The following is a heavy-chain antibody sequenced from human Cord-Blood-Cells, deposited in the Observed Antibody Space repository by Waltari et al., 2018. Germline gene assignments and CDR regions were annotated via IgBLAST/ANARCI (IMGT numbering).Heavy chain of an antibody. D-gene: IGHD7-27*01. CDR3: ARESLGIRVWDDY. V-gene: IGHV1-8*01. J-gene: IGHJ4*02. CDR1: GYNVPTYD. Sequence: VQLVQYGAEVKKPAPLVKVSCKAPGYNVPTYDINWEQQATGQGSEWMGWMNPNSGNTGYAQKFQGRVTMTRNTSISTAYMELSSLRSEDTAVYYCARESLGIRVWDDYWGQGTLVTVSS. CDR2: MNPNSGNT.